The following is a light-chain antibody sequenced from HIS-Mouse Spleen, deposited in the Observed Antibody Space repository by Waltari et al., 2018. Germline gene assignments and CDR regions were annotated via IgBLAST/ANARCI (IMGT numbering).Light chain of an antibody. CDR1: ALPKKY. V-gene: IGLV3-10*01. Sequence: SYELTQPPSVSVSPGPTARITCSGDALPKKYAYWYQQKSGQAPVLVIYEDSKRPSGIPERFYGSSSGKMATLTISGAQVEDEADYYCYSTDSSGNHRVFGGGTKLTVL. J-gene: IGLJ2*01. CDR3: YSTDSSGNHRV. CDR2: EDS.